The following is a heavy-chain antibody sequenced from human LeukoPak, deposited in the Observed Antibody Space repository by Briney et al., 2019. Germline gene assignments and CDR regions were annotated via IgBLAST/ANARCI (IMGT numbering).Heavy chain of an antibody. CDR3: ARDAITRDTAMDDFDY. V-gene: IGHV1-3*01. D-gene: IGHD5-18*01. CDR1: GYTFSSYA. CDR2: INAGNGDT. J-gene: IGHJ4*02. Sequence: ASVKVSCKGSGYTFSSYAIHWVRQAPGQRLEWMGWINAGNGDTKYSQKFQGRVTITRDTSATTAYMELSSLRSDDTAVYYCARDAITRDTAMDDFDYWGQGTLVTVSS.